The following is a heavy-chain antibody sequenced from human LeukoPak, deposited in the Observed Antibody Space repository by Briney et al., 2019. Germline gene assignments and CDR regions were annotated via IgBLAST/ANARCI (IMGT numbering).Heavy chain of an antibody. CDR1: GFTFSSYG. D-gene: IGHD6-19*01. Sequence: GRSLRLSCAASGFTFSSYGMHWVRQAPGKGLEWVAVIWYDGSNKYYADSVKGRFTISRDNSKNTLYLQMNSLRAEDTTVYYCARDRYSSGWPDYWGQGTLVTVSS. J-gene: IGHJ4*02. V-gene: IGHV3-33*01. CDR3: ARDRYSSGWPDY. CDR2: IWYDGSNK.